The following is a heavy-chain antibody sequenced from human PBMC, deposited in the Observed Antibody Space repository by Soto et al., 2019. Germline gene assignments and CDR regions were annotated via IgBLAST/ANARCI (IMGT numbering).Heavy chain of an antibody. CDR2: ISYDGSNK. V-gene: IGHV3-30*18. CDR3: AKGDTTWYDFDY. Sequence: GGSLRLSCAASGFTFSSYGMHWVRQAPGKGLEWVAVISYDGSNKYYADSVKGRFTISRDNSKNTLYLQMNSLRAEDTAVYYCAKGDTTWYDFDYWGQGTLVTVSS. CDR1: GFTFSSYG. J-gene: IGHJ4*02. D-gene: IGHD6-13*01.